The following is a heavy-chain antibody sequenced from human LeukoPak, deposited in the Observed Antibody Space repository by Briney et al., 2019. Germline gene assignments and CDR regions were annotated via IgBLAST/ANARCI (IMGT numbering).Heavy chain of an antibody. V-gene: IGHV3-33*01. CDR2: IWYDGSNK. CDR1: GFTFSSYG. J-gene: IGHJ6*02. D-gene: IGHD3-3*01. Sequence: GGSLRLSCAASGFTFSSYGMHWVRQAPGKGLEWVAVIWYDGSNKYYADSVKGRFTISRDNSKNTLYLQMNSLRAEDTAVYYCARDSVEYYDFSPYYYYGMDVWGQGTTVTVSS. CDR3: ARDSVEYYDFSPYYYYGMDV.